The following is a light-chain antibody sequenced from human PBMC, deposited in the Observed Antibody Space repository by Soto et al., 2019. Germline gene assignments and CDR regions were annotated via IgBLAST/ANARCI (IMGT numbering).Light chain of an antibody. CDR3: ATWDDSLNGYV. Sequence: QSVLTQPPSASGTPGQRVTISCSGSNSNIGGNTVNWYQQLPGAAPKLLMYSNDQRPSGVPDRFSGSKFGTTASLAISGLQSEDEADYHCATWDDSLNGYVFGAGTKVTVL. CDR1: NSNIGGNT. V-gene: IGLV1-44*01. CDR2: SND. J-gene: IGLJ1*01.